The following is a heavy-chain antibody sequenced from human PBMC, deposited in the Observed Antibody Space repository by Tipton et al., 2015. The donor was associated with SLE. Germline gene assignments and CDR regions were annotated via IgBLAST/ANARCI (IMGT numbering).Heavy chain of an antibody. D-gene: IGHD3-10*01. CDR1: GGSISSGSYY. Sequence: TLSLTCTVSGGSISSGSYYWSWIRQPAGRGLEWIGYIYYSGSTNYNPSLKSRVTISVDTSKNQFSLKLSSVTAADTAVYYCARGIWFGEFLGDWGQGTLVTVSS. V-gene: IGHV4-61*10. J-gene: IGHJ4*02. CDR2: IYYSGST. CDR3: ARGIWFGEFLGD.